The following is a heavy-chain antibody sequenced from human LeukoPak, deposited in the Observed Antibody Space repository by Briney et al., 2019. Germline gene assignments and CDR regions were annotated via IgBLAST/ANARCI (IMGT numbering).Heavy chain of an antibody. J-gene: IGHJ5*02. CDR3: AREFWFANAPGSWLDP. D-gene: IGHD3-10*01. CDR1: GDSISSGAYS. V-gene: IGHV4-30-2*01. Sequence: SQTLSLTCVVYGDSISSGAYSWSWTRQPPGKGLEWIGYIFHTGSTFYNPSLKSRVTISVDNSKNQFSLRLNSVTAADTAVYYCAREFWFANAPGSWLDPWGQGTLVTVST. CDR2: IFHTGST.